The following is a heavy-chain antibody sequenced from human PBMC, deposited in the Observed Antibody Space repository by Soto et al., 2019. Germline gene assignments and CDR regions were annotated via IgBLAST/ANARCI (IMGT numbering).Heavy chain of an antibody. CDR2: INPNSGGT. D-gene: IGHD3-22*01. CDR1: GYTFTGCY. V-gene: IGHV1-2*02. Sequence: ASVKVSCKASGYTFTGCYMHWVRQAPGQGLEWMGWINPNSGGTNYAQKFQGRVTMTRDTSISTAYMELSRLRSDDTAVYYCARAVDYYDSSGYSRAFDIWGQGTMVTVSS. J-gene: IGHJ3*02. CDR3: ARAVDYYDSSGYSRAFDI.